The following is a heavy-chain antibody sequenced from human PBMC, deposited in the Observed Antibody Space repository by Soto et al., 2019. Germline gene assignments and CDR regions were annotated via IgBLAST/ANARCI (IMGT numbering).Heavy chain of an antibody. CDR2: IYYSGST. CDR3: ARQRPDVVVPAALGSWFDP. Sequence: PSETLSLTCTVSGGSISSSSYYWGWIRQPPGKGLEWIGSIYYSGSTYYNPSLKSRVTISVDTSKNQFSLKLSSVTAADTAVYYCARQRPDVVVPAALGSWFDPWGQGTLVTVSS. CDR1: GGSISSSSYY. J-gene: IGHJ5*02. V-gene: IGHV4-39*01. D-gene: IGHD2-2*01.